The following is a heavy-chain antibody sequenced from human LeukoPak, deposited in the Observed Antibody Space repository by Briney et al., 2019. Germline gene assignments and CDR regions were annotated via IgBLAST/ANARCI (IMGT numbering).Heavy chain of an antibody. D-gene: IGHD6-13*01. CDR1: GGYISSGAYY. Sequence: SETLSLTCAVSGGYISSGAYYWGLIRQPPGKGLELIGYIYHGGTTYYNPSLQSRVTISMDKSKNHIFLNLTSVTAADTAVYYCARDLMYKGSAGSFDYWGQGSLVTVSS. CDR3: ARDLMYKGSAGSFDY. J-gene: IGHJ4*02. CDR2: IYHGGTT. V-gene: IGHV4-30-2*01.